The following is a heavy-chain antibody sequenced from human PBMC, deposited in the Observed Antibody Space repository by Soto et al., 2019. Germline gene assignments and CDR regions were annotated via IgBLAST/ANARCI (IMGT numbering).Heavy chain of an antibody. CDR2: ISSTSRYI. CDR1: GFTLSNHS. D-gene: IGHD4-17*01. V-gene: IGHV3-21*01. J-gene: IGHJ4*02. CDR3: ARGKWVTTVTTVDY. Sequence: EVQLVESGGGLVKPGGSLRLSCAASGFTLSNHSMNWVRQTPGKGLEWVSSISSTSRYIYYADSLKGRFTISRDNAKNSLYLQMNSLRAEDTAVYFCARGKWVTTVTTVDYWGQGTLVTVSS.